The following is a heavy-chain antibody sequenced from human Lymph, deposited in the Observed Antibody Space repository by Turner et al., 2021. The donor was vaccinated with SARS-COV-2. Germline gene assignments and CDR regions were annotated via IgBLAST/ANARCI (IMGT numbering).Heavy chain of an antibody. V-gene: IGHV1-69*10. Sequence: QVQLVQSGAEVKKPGSSVKVSCKASGGTFSSSAISWVRQAPGQGLEGVVGITPMLCIANYDQKFQGRVTIAADKSTSTAYMELSSLRSEDTAVYYCARIVAPGMGGGVYYYYYGMDVWGQGTTVTVSS. J-gene: IGHJ6*02. D-gene: IGHD2-2*01. CDR2: ITPMLCIA. CDR3: ARIVAPGMGGGVYYYYYGMDV. CDR1: GGTFSSSA.